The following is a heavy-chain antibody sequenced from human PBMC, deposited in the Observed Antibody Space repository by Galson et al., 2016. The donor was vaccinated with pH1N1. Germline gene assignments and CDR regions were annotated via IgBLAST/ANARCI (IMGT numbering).Heavy chain of an antibody. D-gene: IGHD3-3*01. CDR1: GFSLRSNGVG. CDR3: AHSVGTRVFGVVTNFNWFDP. V-gene: IGHV2-5*01. CDR2: IYWTDDK. Sequence: PALVKPTQTLTLTCTFSGFSLRSNGVGVGWIRQPPGKALEWLVIYWTDDKRYSPSLKSRLTITKDTSKNQVVLTMTNMDPVDTATYYCAHSVGTRVFGVVTNFNWFDPWGQGILVTVSS. J-gene: IGHJ5*02.